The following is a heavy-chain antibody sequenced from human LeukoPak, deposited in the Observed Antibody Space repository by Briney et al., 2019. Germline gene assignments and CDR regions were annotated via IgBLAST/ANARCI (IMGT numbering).Heavy chain of an antibody. Sequence: GASVKVSCKASGYTFTSYGISWVRQAPGQGLEWMGWISAYNGNTNYAQKLQGRVTITTDTSTSTAYMELKSLRSDDTAVYYCARVFYYDSSGYYGEFDYWGQGTLVTVSS. CDR2: ISAYNGNT. CDR3: ARVFYYDSSGYYGEFDY. J-gene: IGHJ4*02. D-gene: IGHD3-22*01. CDR1: GYTFTSYG. V-gene: IGHV1-18*01.